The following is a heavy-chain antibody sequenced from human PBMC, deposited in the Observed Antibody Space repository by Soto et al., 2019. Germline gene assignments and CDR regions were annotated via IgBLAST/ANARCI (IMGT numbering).Heavy chain of an antibody. CDR1: GGTFSSYA. J-gene: IGHJ6*02. V-gene: IGHV1-69*13. D-gene: IGHD3-3*01. Sequence: SVKVSCKASGGTFSSYAISRVRQAPGQGLEWMGGIIPIFGTANYAQKFQGRVTITADESTSTAYMELSSLRSEDTAVYYCARVPRGDFWSGYYNNYYYGMDVWGQGTTVTVSS. CDR3: ARVPRGDFWSGYYNNYYYGMDV. CDR2: IIPIFGTA.